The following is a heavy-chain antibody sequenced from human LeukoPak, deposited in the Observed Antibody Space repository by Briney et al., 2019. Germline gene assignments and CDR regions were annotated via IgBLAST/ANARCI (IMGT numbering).Heavy chain of an antibody. J-gene: IGHJ4*02. CDR2: IYYSGST. Sequence: NPSETLSLTCTVSGGSISSSTYYWGWIRQPPGKGLEWIGSIYYSGSTYYNPSLKSRVTISVDTSKNQFSLKLSSVTAADTAVYYCARGPRWLQDYFNYWGQGTLVTVSS. V-gene: IGHV4-39*07. CDR3: ARGPRWLQDYFNY. CDR1: GGSISSSTYY. D-gene: IGHD5-24*01.